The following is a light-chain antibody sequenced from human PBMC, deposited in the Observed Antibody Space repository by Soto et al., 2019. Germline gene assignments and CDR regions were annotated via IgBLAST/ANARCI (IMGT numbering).Light chain of an antibody. J-gene: IGKJ1*01. CDR2: GAS. CDR1: QGISNW. V-gene: IGKV1-8*01. Sequence: AIRMTQSPSSLSASTGDRVTITCRASQGISNWLAWYQQRPGKAPKLLVYGASTSQSGVPSRFSGSGSGTDFTLTISGLQSEDFATYYCQHYKNYPWTFGQGTKVEVK. CDR3: QHYKNYPWT.